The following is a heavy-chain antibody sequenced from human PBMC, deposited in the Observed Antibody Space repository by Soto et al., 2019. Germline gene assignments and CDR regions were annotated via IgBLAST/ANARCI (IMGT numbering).Heavy chain of an antibody. D-gene: IGHD3-22*01. J-gene: IGHJ2*01. CDR1: GGTFRSYA. V-gene: IGHV1-69*13. CDR3: ARSDPITMIVVVRSWYFDL. CDR2: IIPIFGTA. Sequence: AXVKVSCKASGGTFRSYAIRWVRQAPGQCPDWMGGIIPIFGTANYAQKFQGRVTITADESTSTAYMELSSLRSEDTAVYYCARSDPITMIVVVRSWYFDLWGRGTLVTVSS.